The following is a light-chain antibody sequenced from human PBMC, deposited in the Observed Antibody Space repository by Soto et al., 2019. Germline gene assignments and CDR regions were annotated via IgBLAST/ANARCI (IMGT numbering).Light chain of an antibody. CDR2: DAS. CDR3: QQYGSSPIT. V-gene: IGKV3-20*01. CDR1: QTVRNNY. Sequence: EFVLTQSPGTLSLSPGARAPLSCRASQTVRNNYLAWYQQKPGQAPRLLIYDASSRATGIPDRFSGGGSGTDFTLTISRLEPEDFAVYYCQQYGSSPITFGQGTRLEIK. J-gene: IGKJ5*01.